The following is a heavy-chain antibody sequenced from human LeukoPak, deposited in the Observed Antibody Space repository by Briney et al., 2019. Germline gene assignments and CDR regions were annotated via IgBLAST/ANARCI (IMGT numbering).Heavy chain of an antibody. CDR3: AKGILTGLRDAFDI. D-gene: IGHD3-9*01. J-gene: IGHJ3*02. CDR1: GFTFDDYA. V-gene: IGHV3-9*01. CDR2: ISWNSGSI. Sequence: GGSLRLSCAASGFTFDDYAMHWVRQAPGKGLEWVSGISWNSGSIGYADSVKGRFTISRDNAKNSLYLQMNSLRAEDTALYYCAKGILTGLRDAFDIWGQGTMVTVSS.